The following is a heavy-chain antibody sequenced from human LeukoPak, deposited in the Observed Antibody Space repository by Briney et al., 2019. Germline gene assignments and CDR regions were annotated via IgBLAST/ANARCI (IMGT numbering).Heavy chain of an antibody. CDR1: GFTFSYYG. J-gene: IGHJ3*02. D-gene: IGHD5/OR15-5a*01. Sequence: GGSLRLSCAASGFTFSYYGMHWVRQAPGKGLEWVAVISNVGSNKYYADSVRGRFTISRDNSKNTLYLQMNSLRAEDTAVYYCARRSTIMNAFDIWGQGTMVTVSS. CDR2: ISNVGSNK. V-gene: IGHV3-30*03. CDR3: ARRSTIMNAFDI.